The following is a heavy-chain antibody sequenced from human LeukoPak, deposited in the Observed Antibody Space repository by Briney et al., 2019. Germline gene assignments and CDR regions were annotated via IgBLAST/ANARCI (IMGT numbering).Heavy chain of an antibody. D-gene: IGHD5-24*01. Sequence: GESLRLSCAASGFTFSSYWMTWVRQTPGKGLEWVANIRMDGGEQYYMDSVEGRFTISRDNAKNSLYLQVYSLRPEDTAVYYCARDKGYNSAYWGRGPLVTVSS. CDR2: IRMDGGEQ. J-gene: IGHJ4*02. V-gene: IGHV3-7*01. CDR1: GFTFSSYW. CDR3: ARDKGYNSAY.